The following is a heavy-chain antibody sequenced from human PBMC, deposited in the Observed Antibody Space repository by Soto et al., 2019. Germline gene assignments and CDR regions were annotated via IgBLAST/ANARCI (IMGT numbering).Heavy chain of an antibody. J-gene: IGHJ3*02. CDR3: ARRMYCSLGAFDI. V-gene: IGHV3-7*01. D-gene: IGHD2-21*01. Sequence: PGLSLRLSCASSGFTFRSYAMHWVRQAPGKGLEWVANVKQDGSEKNYVDSVKGRFTISRDNAKNSLYLQMNSLRAEDTAVYYCARRMYCSLGAFDIWGQGTMVTVSS. CDR1: GFTFRSYA. CDR2: VKQDGSEK.